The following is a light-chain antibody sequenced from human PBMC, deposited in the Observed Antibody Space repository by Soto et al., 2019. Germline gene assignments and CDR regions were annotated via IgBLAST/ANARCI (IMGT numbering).Light chain of an antibody. Sequence: EIVLTQSPGTLSLSPGERGTLSCRASQSVSSRYLAWYQQKPGQAPRLLIYAASSKATGIPDRFSGSGSGTNLTLTISRLEPEDFAVYYCQQYGTSPPHTFGQGTKLEIK. CDR3: QQYGTSPPHT. CDR1: QSVSSRY. V-gene: IGKV3-20*01. CDR2: AAS. J-gene: IGKJ2*01.